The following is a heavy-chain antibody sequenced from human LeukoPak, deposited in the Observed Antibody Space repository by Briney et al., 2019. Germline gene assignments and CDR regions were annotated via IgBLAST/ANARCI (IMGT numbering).Heavy chain of an antibody. J-gene: IGHJ5*02. D-gene: IGHD2/OR15-2a*01. V-gene: IGHV3-48*04. CDR2: ISSSSSTI. Sequence: GGSLRLSCAASGFTFSSYSMNWVRQAPGKGLEWVSYISSSSSTIYYADSVKGRFTISRDNAKNSLYLQMNSLRAEDTAVYYCARDLRIGWFDPWGQGTLVTVSS. CDR3: ARDLRIGWFDP. CDR1: GFTFSSYS.